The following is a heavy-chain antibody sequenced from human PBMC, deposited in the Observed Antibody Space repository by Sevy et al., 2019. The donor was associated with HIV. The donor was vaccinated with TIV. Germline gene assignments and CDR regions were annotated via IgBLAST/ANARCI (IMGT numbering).Heavy chain of an antibody. CDR2: IYYNGHI. Sequence: SETLSLTCTVSGGSITSIYWNWIRQPPGKGLEWIANIYYNGHINYNPSLKSRVTLSLDTSKNQLSLRLSSVTAADTAMYYCAGENAWGRGYSWGQGTLVTVSS. CDR3: AGENAWGRGYS. V-gene: IGHV4-59*08. CDR1: GGSITSIY. D-gene: IGHD1-26*01. J-gene: IGHJ4*02.